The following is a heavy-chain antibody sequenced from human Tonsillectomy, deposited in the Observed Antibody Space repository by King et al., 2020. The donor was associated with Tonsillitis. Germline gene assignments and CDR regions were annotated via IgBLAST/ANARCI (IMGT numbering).Heavy chain of an antibody. CDR1: GFTLSTYT. Sequence: VQLEESGGGVVQPGRSLRLSCAASGFTLSTYTFHWVRQAPGKGLEWVALMSYDGKNDNYADSVKGRFTVSRDNSKNTLFLQMNSLGPEDTAVYFCARESDYCSGGSCYYVDFWGQGTLVTVSS. J-gene: IGHJ4*02. CDR2: MSYDGKND. D-gene: IGHD2-15*01. CDR3: ARESDYCSGGSCYYVDF. V-gene: IGHV3-30*04.